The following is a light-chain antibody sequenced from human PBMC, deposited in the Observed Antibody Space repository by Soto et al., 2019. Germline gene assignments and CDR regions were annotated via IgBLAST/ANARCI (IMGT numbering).Light chain of an antibody. J-gene: IGKJ2*01. CDR3: QQYDSSPYT. CDR1: QSVSSSN. CDR2: GAS. V-gene: IGKV3-20*01. Sequence: VLTQSPGTLSLSPGGRATLSCRASQSVSSSNLAWYQKKPGQAPRVLIYGASTRATGIPDRFSGSGSGTDFTLTISRLEPEDFAVYHCQQYDSSPYTFGQGTNLEIK.